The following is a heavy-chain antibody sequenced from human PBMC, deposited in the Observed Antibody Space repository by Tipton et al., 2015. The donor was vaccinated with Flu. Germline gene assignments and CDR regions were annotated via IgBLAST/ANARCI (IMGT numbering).Heavy chain of an antibody. CDR2: IFHTGST. V-gene: IGHV4-38-2*02. CDR3: ARRDYGNYVSDPKNCFDP. J-gene: IGHJ5*02. D-gene: IGHD4-11*01. CDR1: GDSISSDYY. Sequence: TLSLTCTISGDSISSDYYWGGLRQPPGKGLEWIGNIFHTGSTYHNPSLKSRVTISINTSKNQFSLKVFSVTAADTAVYYCARRDYGNYVSDPKNCFDPWGQGILVTVSS.